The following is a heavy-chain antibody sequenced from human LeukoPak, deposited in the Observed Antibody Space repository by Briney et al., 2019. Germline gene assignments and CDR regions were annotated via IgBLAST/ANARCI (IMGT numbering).Heavy chain of an antibody. CDR1: GFTFSDAW. J-gene: IGHJ3*02. CDR2: INHSGST. Sequence: GSLRLSCAASGFTFSDAWMNWVRQPPGKGLEWIGEINHSGSTNYNPSLKSRVTISVDTSKNQFSLKLSSVTAADTAVYYCARESGPIGYVWGSYRGAFDIWGQGTMVTVSS. V-gene: IGHV4-34*01. D-gene: IGHD3-16*02. CDR3: ARESGPIGYVWGSYRGAFDI.